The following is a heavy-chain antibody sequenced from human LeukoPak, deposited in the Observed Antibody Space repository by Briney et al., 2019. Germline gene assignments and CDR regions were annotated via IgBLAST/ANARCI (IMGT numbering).Heavy chain of an antibody. D-gene: IGHD6-13*01. J-gene: IGHJ4*02. CDR2: ISAYNGNT. CDR3: ARDPVGVVVLAAPYSSSWYDFDY. CDR1: GYTFTSYG. Sequence: GASVKVSCKASGYTFTSYGISWVRQAPGQGLEWMGWISAYNGNTNYAQKLQGRVTMTTDTSTSTAYMELRSLRSDDTAVYYCARDPVGVVVLAAPYSSSWYDFDYWGQGTLATVSS. V-gene: IGHV1-18*01.